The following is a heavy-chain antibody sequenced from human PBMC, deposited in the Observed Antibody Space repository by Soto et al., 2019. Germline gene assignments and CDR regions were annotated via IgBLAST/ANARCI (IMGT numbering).Heavy chain of an antibody. Sequence: QVRLQESGPGLVKPSETLSLTCTVSDGSINSDYWSWIRQPPGKGLEWIGYIFYTGSTNYNPSLKSRVTISLDKSKNHFSLKLTSVTAADTAVYYCAGGYYYYDIDVWGRGTTVTVSS. V-gene: IGHV4-59*01. CDR3: AGGYYYYDIDV. CDR1: DGSINSDY. J-gene: IGHJ6*03. D-gene: IGHD3-16*01. CDR2: IFYTGST.